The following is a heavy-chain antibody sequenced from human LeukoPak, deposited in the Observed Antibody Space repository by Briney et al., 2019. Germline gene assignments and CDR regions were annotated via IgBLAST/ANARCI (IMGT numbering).Heavy chain of an antibody. CDR2: INHSGST. CDR3: AREPYITMVRGDKVNLFDP. J-gene: IGHJ5*02. Sequence: NPSETLSLTCAVYGVSFSGYYWSWIRQPPGKGLEWVGEINHSGSTNYNPSLKSSTTISVDTTSRQFTLKLSSVTAADTAMYYCAREPYITMVRGDKVNLFDPWRQGTLVTVSS. V-gene: IGHV4-34*01. D-gene: IGHD3-10*01. CDR1: GVSFSGYY.